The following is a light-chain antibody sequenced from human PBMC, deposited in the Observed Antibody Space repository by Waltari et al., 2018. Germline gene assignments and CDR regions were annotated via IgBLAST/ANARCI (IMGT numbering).Light chain of an antibody. J-gene: IGKJ1*01. CDR2: HAS. Sequence: EIVLTQSPGTLSLSPGERATLSCRASQSLRIYLAWYQQKPGQAPRLLIYHASPRATGIPDRFSGSGSGTDFSLTISRLEPEDFAVYYCQHYESLPVTFGQGTKVEIK. CDR3: QHYESLPVT. V-gene: IGKV3-20*01. CDR1: QSLRIY.